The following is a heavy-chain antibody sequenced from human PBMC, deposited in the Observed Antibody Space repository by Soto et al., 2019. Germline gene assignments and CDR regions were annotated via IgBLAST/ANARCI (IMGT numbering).Heavy chain of an antibody. J-gene: IGHJ4*02. V-gene: IGHV3-13*01. CDR3: ARGKYSSSSFSFDY. CDR1: GFNFDNYY. D-gene: IGHD6-6*01. Sequence: QSGGSLRLSCAASGFNFDNYYMAWVRQATGKGLEWVSAIGTAGDTYYPGSVKGRFTISRENAKNSLYLQMNSLRAGDTAVYYCARGKYSSSSFSFDYWGQGTLVTVSS. CDR2: IGTAGDT.